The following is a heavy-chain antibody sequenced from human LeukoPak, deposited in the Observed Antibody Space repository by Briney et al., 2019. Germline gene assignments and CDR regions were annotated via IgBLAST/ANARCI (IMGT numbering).Heavy chain of an antibody. CDR2: SSYSGRT. CDR3: ASHIVTTTAVDY. V-gene: IGHV4-59*08. Sequence: RPSETLSLTCTVAGDSITNYYWSWIRQPPGKGLEWIGYSSYSGRTNYNPSPKSRVTISLDTSKNQFSLNLGSVTVADTAVYYCASHIVTTTAVDYWGQGTLVTVSS. J-gene: IGHJ4*02. D-gene: IGHD4-11*01. CDR1: GDSITNYY.